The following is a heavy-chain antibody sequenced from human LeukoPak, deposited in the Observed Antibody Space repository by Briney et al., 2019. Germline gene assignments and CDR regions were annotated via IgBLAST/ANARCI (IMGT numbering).Heavy chain of an antibody. Sequence: ETLSLTCTVSGGSISSNYMSWVRQAPGKGLEWVSVIFSGGSTYYADSVKGRFTISRDNSKNTLYLQMNSLRAEDTAVYYCARVVPGGYTSGWYADSWGQGTLVTVSS. CDR3: ARVVPGGYTSGWYADS. V-gene: IGHV3-66*01. CDR1: GGSISSNY. D-gene: IGHD6-19*01. CDR2: IFSGGST. J-gene: IGHJ5*01.